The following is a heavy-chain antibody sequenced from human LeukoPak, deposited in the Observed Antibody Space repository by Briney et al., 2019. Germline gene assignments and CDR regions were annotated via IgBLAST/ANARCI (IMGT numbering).Heavy chain of an antibody. Sequence: GGSLRLSCAASGFTFSNFAMTWVRQAPGKGLEWVSAIRASGENTFYVDSVKGRFAISRDNSKNTLYLQMNSLRAEDTAIYYCAKARGYSFANEFHLEYWGQGTQVTVSS. J-gene: IGHJ4*02. D-gene: IGHD5-18*01. CDR3: AKARGYSFANEFHLEY. V-gene: IGHV3-23*01. CDR1: GFTFSNFA. CDR2: IRASGENT.